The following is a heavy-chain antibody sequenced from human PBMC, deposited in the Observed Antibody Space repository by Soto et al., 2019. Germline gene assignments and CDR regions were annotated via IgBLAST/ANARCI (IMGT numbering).Heavy chain of an antibody. D-gene: IGHD2-21*01. CDR3: ARGRPVVLDP. V-gene: IGHV4-30-4*01. CDR2: IYYSGST. J-gene: IGHJ5*02. Sequence: SETLSLTCAVSGGSISSGDYYWSWIRQPPGKGLEWIGYIYYSGSTYYNPSLKSRVTISVDTSKNQFSLKLSSVTAADTAVYYCARGRPVVLDPWGQGTLVTVSS. CDR1: GGSISSGDYY.